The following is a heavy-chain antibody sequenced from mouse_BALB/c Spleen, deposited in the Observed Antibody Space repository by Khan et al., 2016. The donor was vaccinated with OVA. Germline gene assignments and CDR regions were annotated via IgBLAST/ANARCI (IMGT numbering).Heavy chain of an antibody. CDR3: ARTARIKY. CDR1: GSSITSGYG. CDR2: ISYSGST. V-gene: IGHV3-2*02. Sequence: EVQLQESGPGLVQPSQSLSLTCTVTGSSITSGYGWNWLRQFPGNKLEWMGYISYSGSTNYNPSLKSRIPITRDPSKNQFFLPLNSVTTDDTTTYYCARTARIKYWGKGTTLTDTS. D-gene: IGHD1-2*01. J-gene: IGHJ2*01.